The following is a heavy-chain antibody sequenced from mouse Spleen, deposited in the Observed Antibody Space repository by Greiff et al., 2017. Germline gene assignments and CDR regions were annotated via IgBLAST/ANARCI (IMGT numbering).Heavy chain of an antibody. CDR3: ARRELYYFDY. CDR1: GYTFTSYW. J-gene: IGHJ2*01. CDR2: IDPSDSYT. Sequence: VQLQQPGAELVKPGASVKLSCKASGYTFTSYWMQWVKQRPGQGLEWIGEIDPSDSYTNYNQKFKGKATLTVDTSSSTAYMQLSSLTSEDSAVYYCARRELYYFDYWGQGTTLTVSS. V-gene: IGHV1-50*01.